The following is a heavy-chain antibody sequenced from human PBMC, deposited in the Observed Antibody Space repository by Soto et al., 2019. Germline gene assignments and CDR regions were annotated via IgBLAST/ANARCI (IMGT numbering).Heavy chain of an antibody. J-gene: IGHJ6*02. CDR3: ARHPRASWYEAYYYGMDV. V-gene: IGHV4-39*01. CDR1: GGSISSSSYY. CDR2: IYYSGST. Sequence: QLQESGPGLVKPSETLSLTCTVSGGSISSSSYYWGWIRQPPGKGLEWIGSIYYSGSTYYNPSLKSRVTISVDTSKNQFSLKLSSVTAADTAVYYCARHPRASWYEAYYYGMDVWGQGTTVTVSS. D-gene: IGHD6-13*01.